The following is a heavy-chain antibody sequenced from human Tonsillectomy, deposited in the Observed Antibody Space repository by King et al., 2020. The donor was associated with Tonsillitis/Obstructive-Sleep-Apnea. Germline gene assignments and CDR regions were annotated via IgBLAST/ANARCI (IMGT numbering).Heavy chain of an antibody. V-gene: IGHV3-30*18. J-gene: IGHJ4*02. Sequence: VQLVESGGGVVQPGRSLRLSCAASGFNFRGYGMHWVRQAPGKGLEWAAGISYDGSYKYYADSVKGRFTISRDNFNNTLYLQMSGLRAEDTAVYYCVKVAIAVAGGLDYWGQGTLVSVSS. CDR3: VKVAIAVAGGLDY. D-gene: IGHD6-19*01. CDR1: GFNFRGYG. CDR2: ISYDGSYK.